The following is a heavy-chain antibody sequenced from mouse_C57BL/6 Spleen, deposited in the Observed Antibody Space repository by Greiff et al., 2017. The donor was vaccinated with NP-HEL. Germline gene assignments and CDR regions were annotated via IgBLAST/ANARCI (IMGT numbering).Heavy chain of an antibody. CDR3: ASGYYGSSSDYYAMDY. Sequence: QVHVKQPGTELVKPGASVKLSCKASGYTFTSYWMHWVKQRPGQGLEWIGNINPSNGGTNYNEKFKSKATLTVDKSSSTAYMQLSSLTSEDSAVYYCASGYYGSSSDYYAMDYWGQGTSVTVSS. CDR2: INPSNGGT. CDR1: GYTFTSYW. D-gene: IGHD1-1*01. J-gene: IGHJ4*01. V-gene: IGHV1-53*01.